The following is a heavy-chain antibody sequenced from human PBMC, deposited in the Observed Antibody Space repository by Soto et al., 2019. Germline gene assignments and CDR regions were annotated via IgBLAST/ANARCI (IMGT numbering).Heavy chain of an antibody. CDR3: AIAQYDDFWSGYYYAFDI. V-gene: IGHV3-23*01. CDR1: GFTFSSYA. Sequence: EVQLLESGGGLVQPGGSLRLSCAASGFTFSSYAMSWVRQAPGKGLEWVSAISGSGGSTYYADSVKGRFTISRDNSKNTLYLQMNSLRAEDTAVYYCAIAQYDDFWSGYYYAFDIWGQGTMVTVSS. J-gene: IGHJ3*02. D-gene: IGHD3-3*01. CDR2: ISGSGGST.